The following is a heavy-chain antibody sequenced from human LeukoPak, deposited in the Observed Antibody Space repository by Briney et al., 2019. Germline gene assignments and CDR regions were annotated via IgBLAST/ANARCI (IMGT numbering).Heavy chain of an antibody. D-gene: IGHD2-2*01. CDR2: INHSGST. V-gene: IGHV4-34*01. Sequence: SETLSLTCAVYGGSFSGYYWSWIRQPPGKGLEWIGEINHSGSTNYNPSLKSRVTISVDTSKNQFSLKLSSVTAADTAVYYCARHDCSSTSCPLDPWGRGTLVTVSS. CDR1: GGSFSGYY. J-gene: IGHJ2*01. CDR3: ARHDCSSTSCPLDP.